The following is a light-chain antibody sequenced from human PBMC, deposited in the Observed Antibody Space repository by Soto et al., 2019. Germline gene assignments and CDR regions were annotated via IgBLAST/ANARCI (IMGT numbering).Light chain of an antibody. J-gene: IGLJ1*01. Sequence: QAVVTQPPSVSGAPGQTVTISCTGSSSNIGATYAVHWYQQLPGTAPKLLIYDNTNRPSGVPGRFSGSKSGTSASLAITGLQAEDEADYYCQSYDTSLSGYVFGTGTKLTVL. CDR1: SSNIGATYA. CDR2: DNT. V-gene: IGLV1-40*01. CDR3: QSYDTSLSGYV.